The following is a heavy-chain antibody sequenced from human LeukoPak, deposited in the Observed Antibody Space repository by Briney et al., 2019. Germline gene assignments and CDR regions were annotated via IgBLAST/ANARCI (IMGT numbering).Heavy chain of an antibody. CDR3: ARGGCSSTSCYSRDYYYYMDV. J-gene: IGHJ6*03. D-gene: IGHD2-2*02. Sequence: ASVKVSFKASGYTFTSYGISWVRQAPGQGLEWMGWISAYNGNTNYAQKLQGRVTMTTDTSTSTAYMELRSLRSDDTAVYYCARGGCSSTSCYSRDYYYYMDVWGKGTTVTVSS. V-gene: IGHV1-18*01. CDR1: GYTFTSYG. CDR2: ISAYNGNT.